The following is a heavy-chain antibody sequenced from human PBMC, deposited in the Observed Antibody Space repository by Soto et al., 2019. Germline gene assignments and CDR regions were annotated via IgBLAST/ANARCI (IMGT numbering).Heavy chain of an antibody. Sequence: PGESLKISCKGSGYTFTTKWIGWVRQMPGKGLEWMGLIYPGNSDTRYSPSFQGQVTISADKSTSTAYLQWSSLKASDTAMYYCAGHLAHYFDYWGQGSLVTAPQ. CDR3: AGHLAHYFDY. J-gene: IGHJ4*02. CDR2: IYPGNSDT. V-gene: IGHV5-51*01. CDR1: GYTFTTKW.